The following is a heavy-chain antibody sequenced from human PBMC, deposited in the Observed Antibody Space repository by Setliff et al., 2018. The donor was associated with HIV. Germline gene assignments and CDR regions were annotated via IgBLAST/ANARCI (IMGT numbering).Heavy chain of an antibody. CDR2: IYYSGST. D-gene: IGHD2-21*02. V-gene: IGHV4-39*07. Sequence: PSETLSLTCTVSGGSISNSRYYWSWIRQPPGKGLEWIGSIYYSGSTYYNPSLKSRVTISVDTSKNQFSLTLRSVTAADTAVYYCASAGPYCGDDCPYNWLTPWGQGTLVTVSS. CDR1: GGSISNSRYY. CDR3: ASAGPYCGDDCPYNWLTP. J-gene: IGHJ5*02.